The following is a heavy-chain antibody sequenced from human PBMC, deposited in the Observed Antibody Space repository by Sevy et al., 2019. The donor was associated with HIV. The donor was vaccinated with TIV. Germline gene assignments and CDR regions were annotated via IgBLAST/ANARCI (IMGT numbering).Heavy chain of an antibody. CDR3: ARLGGTAEGGRWFDP. J-gene: IGHJ5*02. CDR2: TYYSGRT. D-gene: IGHD2-2*01. CDR1: GGSVSSSSYY. V-gene: IGHV4-39*01. Sequence: SETLSLTCTVSGGSVSSSSYYWGWIRQPPGKGLEWIGNTYYSGRTYYNPSLKSRATISVDMSENQVSLKLRFVTAADTAVYYCARLGGTAEGGRWFDPWGQGTLVSVSS.